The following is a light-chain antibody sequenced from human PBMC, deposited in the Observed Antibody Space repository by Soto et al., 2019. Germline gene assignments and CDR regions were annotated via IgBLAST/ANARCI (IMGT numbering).Light chain of an antibody. CDR1: LDVSDF. Sequence: DIHITPSPSILSAPVRDRVTLPWPASLDVSDFLAWYQHAPGKAPNLLIYGGYTLQSGVPSRFSGSGSGTEFSLTITGLQPEDFATYYCQYLNGVPTITFGQGTRLEIK. J-gene: IGKJ5*01. CDR3: QYLNGVPTIT. V-gene: IGKV1-9*01. CDR2: GGY.